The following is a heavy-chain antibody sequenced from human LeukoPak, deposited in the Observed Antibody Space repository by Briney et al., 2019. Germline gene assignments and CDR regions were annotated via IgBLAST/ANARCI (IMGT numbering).Heavy chain of an antibody. CDR3: TTDQGSPEVPATGY. CDR2: IRGSGGST. J-gene: IGHJ4*02. D-gene: IGHD2-2*01. Sequence: GGSLRLSCAASGFTFSSYDMAWVRQAPGKGLEWVSTIRGSGGSTFYADTVKGRFTLSRDNSKNTLYLQMNSLRAEDSAVYYCTTDQGSPEVPATGYWGLGTLVTVSS. CDR1: GFTFSSYD. V-gene: IGHV3-23*01.